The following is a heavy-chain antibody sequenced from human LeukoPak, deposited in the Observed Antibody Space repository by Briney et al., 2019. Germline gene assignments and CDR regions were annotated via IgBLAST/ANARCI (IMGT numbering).Heavy chain of an antibody. D-gene: IGHD2-15*01. V-gene: IGHV3-23*01. CDR1: GFTFSSYA. J-gene: IGHJ4*02. Sequence: GGSLRLSCAASGFTFSSYAMSWVRQAPGKGLEWVSAISGCGGSTYYADSVKGRFTISRDNSKNTLYLQMNSLRAEDTAVYYCARPPIIVVVVAAGYYFDYWGQGTLVTVSS. CDR3: ARPPIIVVVVAAGYYFDY. CDR2: ISGCGGST.